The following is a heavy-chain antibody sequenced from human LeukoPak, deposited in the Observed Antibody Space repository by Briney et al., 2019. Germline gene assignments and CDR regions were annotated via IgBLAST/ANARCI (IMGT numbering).Heavy chain of an antibody. V-gene: IGHV1-18*01. CDR1: GYTFTSYS. CDR3: ARDDQHAHYYGMDV. D-gene: IGHD6-13*01. CDR2: ISAKKGNT. Sequence: ASVTVSCKASGYTFTSYSINWVRQAPGQGLEWMGWISAKKGNTNYAQKFQGRVTMTTDTSTSTAYMELRSLRSDDTAVYYCARDDQHAHYYGMDVWGQGTTVTVSS. J-gene: IGHJ6*02.